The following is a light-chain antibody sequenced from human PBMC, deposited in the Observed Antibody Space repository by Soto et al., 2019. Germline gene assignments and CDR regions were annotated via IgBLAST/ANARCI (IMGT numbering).Light chain of an antibody. V-gene: IGKV1-27*01. J-gene: IGKJ1*01. Sequence: DIQMTQSPSSLSASVGDRITITCRASQGISNYLAWYQQKPGKVPQVLIYAASTLQSGVPSRFSGSGSGTDFTLTISSLQPEDVATYYCQKYDSAWPFGQGTKVEVK. CDR2: AAS. CDR1: QGISNY. CDR3: QKYDSAWP.